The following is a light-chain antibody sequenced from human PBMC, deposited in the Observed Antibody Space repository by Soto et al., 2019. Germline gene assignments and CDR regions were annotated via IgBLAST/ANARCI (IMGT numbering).Light chain of an antibody. CDR2: AAS. Sequence: DIQMTQSPSSLSGSVGDRVTITCRASESISRHLNWYQQKTGKAPKLLIYAASSLQNGVPSRFRGGGSGTDFTLTISNLQPEDFATYYCQQTYTTLSITFGQGT. CDR1: ESISRH. CDR3: QQTYTTLSIT. J-gene: IGKJ5*01. V-gene: IGKV1-39*01.